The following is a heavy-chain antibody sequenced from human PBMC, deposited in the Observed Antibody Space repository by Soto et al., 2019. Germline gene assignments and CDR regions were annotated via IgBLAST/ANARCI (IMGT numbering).Heavy chain of an antibody. CDR3: ARDRVPAALILYSYYMGV. CDR2: IKKDGSEK. CDR1: GFTFSSYC. J-gene: IGHJ6*03. D-gene: IGHD2-2*01. Sequence: AGSLRLSCAVSGFTFSSYCMSCVRQAPGKGLEWVANIKKDGSEKYYVDPVKGRFTISRDNAKNSLYLQMNSLRAEDTAVYYCARDRVPAALILYSYYMGVWGKGTTVTVSS. V-gene: IGHV3-7*01.